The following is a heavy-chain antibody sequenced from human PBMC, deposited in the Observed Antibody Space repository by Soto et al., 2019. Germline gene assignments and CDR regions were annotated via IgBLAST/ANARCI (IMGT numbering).Heavy chain of an antibody. CDR2: ISHDGNKE. J-gene: IGHJ4*02. CDR3: VKVAPSISILWGFDQ. V-gene: IGHV3-30*18. CDR1: GFTFSNYG. D-gene: IGHD2-21*01. Sequence: PGGSLRLSCAASGFTFSNYGIHWVRQAPGKGLEWVAVISHDGNKEYYADSVKGRFTVSRDNSKKTVYLQMNSLRAEDTAMYYCVKVAPSISILWGFDQWGPGTLVTVSS.